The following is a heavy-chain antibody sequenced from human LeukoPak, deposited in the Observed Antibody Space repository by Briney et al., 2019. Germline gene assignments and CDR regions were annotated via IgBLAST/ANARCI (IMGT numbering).Heavy chain of an antibody. J-gene: IGHJ3*01. D-gene: IGHD2-2*02. CDR3: ARGSYCSSTTCDNYAFDL. Sequence: PSETLSLTGTVSSGSMRDYDWNWFRQPPGKGLEWFGYIYYSGSTTYNPSLKGRVTMSVDTSKNQFSLKLSSLTTADTAVYYCARGSYCSSTTCDNYAFDLWGQGTMVTVSS. CDR1: SGSMRDYD. CDR2: IYYSGST. V-gene: IGHV4-59*01.